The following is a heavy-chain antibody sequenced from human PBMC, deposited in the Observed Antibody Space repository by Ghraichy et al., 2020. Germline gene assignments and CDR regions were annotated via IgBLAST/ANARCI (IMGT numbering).Heavy chain of an antibody. CDR2: IKSNGDGGTP. J-gene: IGHJ4*02. Sequence: GGSLRLSCAASGFTFTNSWISWVRQVPGKGLEWVARIKSNGDGGTPDYAAPVKGRFTISRDDYKDTLYMIMNDLRIADTDVYYCTTEVLWFADAFYIRLFEYWGQGPLVTVSS. D-gene: IGHD3-10*01. CDR1: GFTFTNSW. CDR3: TTEVLWFADAFYIRLFEY. V-gene: IGHV3-15*01.